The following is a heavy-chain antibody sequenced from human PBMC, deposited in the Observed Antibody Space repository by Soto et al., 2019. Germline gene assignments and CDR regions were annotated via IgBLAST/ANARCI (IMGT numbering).Heavy chain of an antibody. J-gene: IGHJ4*02. D-gene: IGHD3-22*01. Sequence: SETLSLTCDVSGVSISSGNWWSWVRQPPGKGLEWIAEVYNDGSANYHPSLESRATISVDRSKNQFSLRLSSVTAADTGKYYCARLVYDSRLNYLYFDHWGQGTLVTAPQ. CDR1: GVSISSGNW. CDR3: ARLVYDSRLNYLYFDH. V-gene: IGHV4-4*02. CDR2: VYNDGSA.